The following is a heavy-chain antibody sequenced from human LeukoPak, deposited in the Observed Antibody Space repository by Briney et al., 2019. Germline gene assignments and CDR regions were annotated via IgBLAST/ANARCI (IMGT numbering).Heavy chain of an antibody. D-gene: IGHD6-19*01. CDR1: GFTFSSYG. CDR2: ISGSGGST. V-gene: IGHV3-23*01. J-gene: IGHJ4*02. CDR3: AKGLAGRFDY. Sequence: GRSLRLSCAASGFTFSSYGMSWVRQAPGKGLEWVSAISGSGGSTYYADSVKGRFTTSRDNSKNTLYLQMNSLRAEDTAVYYCAKGLAGRFDYWGQGTLVTVSS.